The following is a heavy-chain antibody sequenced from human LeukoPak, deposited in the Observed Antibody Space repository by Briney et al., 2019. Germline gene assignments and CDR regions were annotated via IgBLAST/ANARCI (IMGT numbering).Heavy chain of an antibody. CDR1: GGTFSSYA. V-gene: IGHV1-69*05. CDR2: IIPIFGTA. Sequence: VASVKVSCKASGGTFSSYAISWVRQAPRQGLEWMGGIIPIFGTANYAQKFQGRVTITTDESTSTAYMELSSLRSEDTAVYYCAREVFRVPGDWFDPWGQGTLVTVSS. D-gene: IGHD1-1*01. J-gene: IGHJ5*02. CDR3: AREVFRVPGDWFDP.